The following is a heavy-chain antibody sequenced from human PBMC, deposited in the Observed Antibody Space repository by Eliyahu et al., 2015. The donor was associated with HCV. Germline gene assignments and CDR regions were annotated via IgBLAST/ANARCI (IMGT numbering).Heavy chain of an antibody. CDR1: GFTFSDYY. CDR3: ARWGVGTTHFDY. J-gene: IGHJ4*02. V-gene: IGHV3-11*06. CDR2: ISSSSSHT. Sequence: QVQLVESGGGLVKPGGSLRLSCAASGFTFSDYYMSWIRQAPGKGLEWVSYISSSSSHTNYADSVKGRFTISRDNAKNSVYLQMKSLRAEDTAVYYCARWGVGTTHFDYWGQGTPVTVSS. D-gene: IGHD1-26*01.